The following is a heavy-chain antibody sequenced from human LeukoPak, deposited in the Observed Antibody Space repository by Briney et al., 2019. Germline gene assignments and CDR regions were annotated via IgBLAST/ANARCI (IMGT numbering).Heavy chain of an antibody. CDR2: IWYDGTRE. V-gene: IGHV3-33*01. J-gene: IGHJ4*02. D-gene: IGHD1-26*01. CDR3: ARDLSFGSLDF. CDR1: GFTLSSHG. Sequence: PGGSPRLSCVASGFTLSSHGMHWVRQAPGKGLEWVALIWYDGTRENYADSVKGRFTISRDLSKNALNLQMNSLRVDDTAVFYCARDLSFGSLDFRGQGTLVTVSS.